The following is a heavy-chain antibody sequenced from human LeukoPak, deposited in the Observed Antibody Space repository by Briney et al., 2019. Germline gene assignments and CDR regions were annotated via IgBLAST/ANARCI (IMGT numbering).Heavy chain of an antibody. CDR1: GFTFSSYW. J-gene: IGHJ3*01. CDR3: AREEHRLAEAGTSAFDL. V-gene: IGHV3-74*01. Sequence: GGSLRLSCAASGFTFSSYWMHWVRQAPGKGLVWVSRIKSDGSGTTYADSVKGRFTISRDNARNTVYLQMSSLRVEDTAIYFCAREEHRLAEAGTSAFDLGGQGTLVTVSP. CDR2: IKSDGSGT. D-gene: IGHD6-13*01.